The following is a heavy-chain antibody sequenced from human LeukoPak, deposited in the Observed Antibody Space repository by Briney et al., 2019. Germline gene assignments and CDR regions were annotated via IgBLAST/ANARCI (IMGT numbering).Heavy chain of an antibody. V-gene: IGHV3-48*03. CDR3: ASHKYYYDSSGYYHIDAFDI. CDR2: ISSSGSTI. CDR1: GFTFSSYE. D-gene: IGHD3-22*01. Sequence: GGSLRLSCAASGFTFSSYEMHWVRRAPGKGLEWVSYISSSGSTIYYADSVKGRFTISRDNAKNSLYLQMNSLRAEDTAVYYCASHKYYYDSSGYYHIDAFDIWGQGTMVTVSS. J-gene: IGHJ3*02.